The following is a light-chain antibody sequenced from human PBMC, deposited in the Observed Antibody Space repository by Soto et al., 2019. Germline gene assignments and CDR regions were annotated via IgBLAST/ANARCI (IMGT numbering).Light chain of an antibody. J-gene: IGLJ1*01. Sequence: QSVLTQSPSASGSPGQRVNSCCSGGSSNIGSNYVYWYQQLTGTAPNLLIYRHTPRHSGVPDRFSGSKSGTSASLAVRGLRSEEEADYYCAAWNDSMRGHVFGTGTKVTV. CDR2: RHT. CDR3: AAWNDSMRGHV. V-gene: IGLV1-47*01. CDR1: SSNIGSNY.